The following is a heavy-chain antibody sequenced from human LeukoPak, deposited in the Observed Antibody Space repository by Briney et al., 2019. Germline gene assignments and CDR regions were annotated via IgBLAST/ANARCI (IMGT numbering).Heavy chain of an antibody. CDR3: ARVPDTVSGMDV. CDR1: GFAFSDSW. Sequence: PGGSLRLSCAASGFAFSDSWMTWIRQAPGKGLEWVAFIKGDGSAKKYVDSVKGRFTISRDNAKNSLFLQMNSLRAEDTAVYYCARVPDTVSGMDVWGQGTTVTVSS. V-gene: IGHV3-7*01. CDR2: IKGDGSAK. D-gene: IGHD4-17*01. J-gene: IGHJ6*02.